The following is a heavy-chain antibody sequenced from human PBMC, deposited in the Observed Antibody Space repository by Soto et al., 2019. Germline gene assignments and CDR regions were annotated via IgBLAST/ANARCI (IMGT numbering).Heavy chain of an antibody. Sequence: QVQLVQSRAEVKKPGASVKVSCKASGYTFTSYGISWVRQAPGQGLEWMGWISAYNGNTNYAQKLQGRVTMTTDTSXSXXYMELRSLRSDDTAVYYCARDGVDTATGYYYGMDVWGQGTTVTVSS. CDR3: ARDGVDTATGYYYGMDV. CDR2: ISAYNGNT. D-gene: IGHD5-18*01. V-gene: IGHV1-18*01. J-gene: IGHJ6*02. CDR1: GYTFTSYG.